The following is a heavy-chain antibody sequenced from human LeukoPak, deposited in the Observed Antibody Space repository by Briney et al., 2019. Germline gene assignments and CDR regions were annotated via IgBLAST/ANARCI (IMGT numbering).Heavy chain of an antibody. V-gene: IGHV4-31*03. CDR1: GGSISSGGYY. CDR3: ARAEDSGSYYGAYYFDY. Sequence: PSETLSLTCTVSGGSISSGGYYWSWIRQHPGKGLEWIGYIYYSGSTYYNPSLKSRVTISADTSKNQFSLKLSSVIAADTAVYYCARAEDSGSYYGAYYFDYWGQGTLVTVSS. D-gene: IGHD1-26*01. CDR2: IYYSGST. J-gene: IGHJ4*02.